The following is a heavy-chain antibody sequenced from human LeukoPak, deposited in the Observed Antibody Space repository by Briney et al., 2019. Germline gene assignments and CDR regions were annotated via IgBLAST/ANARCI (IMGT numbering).Heavy chain of an antibody. J-gene: IGHJ6*03. Sequence: GGSLRLSCAASGFTFSSYWMSWVRQAPGKGLEWVANIKQDGSGKYYVDSVKGRFTVSRDNAKNSLYLQMNSLRAEETAVYYCAREYSYYMDVWGKGTTVTVSS. CDR3: AREYSYYMDV. V-gene: IGHV3-7*01. CDR1: GFTFSSYW. CDR2: IKQDGSGK.